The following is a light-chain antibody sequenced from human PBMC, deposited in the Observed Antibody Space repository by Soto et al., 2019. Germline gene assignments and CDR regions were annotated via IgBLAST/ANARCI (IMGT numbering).Light chain of an antibody. CDR1: QSVSMW. V-gene: IGKV1-5*01. CDR2: DAS. CDR3: QQFNVWHRT. Sequence: TQMTQSPSTLSASVGDRVTITCRASQSVSMWLAWYQQKPGKAPRLLIYDASNLESGVPSRFSGSGSRTEFTLTITSLQPEDFAVYFCQQFNVWHRTFGQGTKVDIK. J-gene: IGKJ1*01.